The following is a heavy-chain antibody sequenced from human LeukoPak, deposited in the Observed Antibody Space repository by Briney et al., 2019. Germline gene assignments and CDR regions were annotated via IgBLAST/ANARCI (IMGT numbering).Heavy chain of an antibody. V-gene: IGHV3-74*01. CDR2: INYDGTTT. CDR3: ARRDVFDI. CDR1: GFTFSNYW. Sequence: GGSLRLSCAASGFTFSNYWMHWVRQAPGKGLVWVSRINYDGTTTGYADSVKGRFTISRDNAKNTLYLQMNRLRAEDTAVYYCARRDVFDIWGQGTMVTVSS. J-gene: IGHJ3*02.